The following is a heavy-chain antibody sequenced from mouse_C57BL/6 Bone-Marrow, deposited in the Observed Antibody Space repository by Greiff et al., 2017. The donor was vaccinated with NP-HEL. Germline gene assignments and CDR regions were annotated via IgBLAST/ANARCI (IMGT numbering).Heavy chain of an antibody. CDR1: GYAFTNYL. D-gene: IGHD3-2*02. J-gene: IGHJ3*01. Sequence: QVHVKQSGAELVRPGTSVKVSCKASGYAFTNYLIEWVKQRPGQGLEWIGVINPGSGGANYNEKIKGKATLTADKSSSTAYMQLSSLTSEDSAVYFCASQGNGRRFAYWGQGTLVTVSA. CDR2: INPGSGGA. CDR3: ASQGNGRRFAY. V-gene: IGHV1-54*01.